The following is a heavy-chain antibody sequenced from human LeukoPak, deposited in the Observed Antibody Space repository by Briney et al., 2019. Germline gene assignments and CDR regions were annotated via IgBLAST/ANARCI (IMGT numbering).Heavy chain of an antibody. CDR3: PRDLLPAAGEYYFDY. J-gene: IGHJ4*02. Sequence: GGSLRLSCAASGFTFSTYAMHWVRQAPGKGLEWVAAISYDGSKKHYADSVKGRFTISRDNSKNTLYLQMNSLRAEDTAVYYCPRDLLPAAGEYYFDYWGQGTLVTVSS. V-gene: IGHV3-30*04. D-gene: IGHD6-13*01. CDR1: GFTFSTYA. CDR2: ISYDGSKK.